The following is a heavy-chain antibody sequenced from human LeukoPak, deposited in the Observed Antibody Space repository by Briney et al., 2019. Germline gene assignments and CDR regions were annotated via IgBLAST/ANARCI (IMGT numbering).Heavy chain of an antibody. J-gene: IGHJ3*02. CDR3: ARPFVDTAPDAFDI. CDR2: MNPNSGNT. Sequence: ASVKVSCKASGYTFTSHDINWVRQATGQGLEWMGWMNPNSGNTGYAQKFQGRVTMTRNTSISTAYMELSSLRSEDTAVYYCARPFVDTAPDAFDIWGQGTMVTASS. CDR1: GYTFTSHD. V-gene: IGHV1-8*01. D-gene: IGHD5-18*01.